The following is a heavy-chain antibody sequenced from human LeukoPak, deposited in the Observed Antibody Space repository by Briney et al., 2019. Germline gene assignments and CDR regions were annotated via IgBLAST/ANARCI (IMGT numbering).Heavy chain of an antibody. Sequence: NPSETLSLTCTVSGGSISSSSYYWGWIRQPPGKGLEWIGSIYYSGSTYYNPSLKSRVTISVDTSKNQFSLKLSSVTAADTAVYYCARLIRGGPFDYWGQGTLVTVSS. D-gene: IGHD2-21*01. CDR3: ARLIRGGPFDY. CDR1: GGSISSSSYY. J-gene: IGHJ4*02. V-gene: IGHV4-39*01. CDR2: IYYSGST.